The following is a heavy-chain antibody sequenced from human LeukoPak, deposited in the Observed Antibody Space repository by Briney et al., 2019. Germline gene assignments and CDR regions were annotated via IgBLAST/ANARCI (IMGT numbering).Heavy chain of an antibody. Sequence: PSETLSLTCTVSGGSISSYYWSWIRQPPGKGLEWIGYIYYSGSTNYNPSLKSRVTISVDTSKNQFSLKLSSVTAADTAVYYCAAYYYGSGANWFDPWGQGTLVTVSS. D-gene: IGHD3-10*01. CDR2: IYYSGST. CDR3: AAYYYGSGANWFDP. V-gene: IGHV4-59*01. CDR1: GGSISSYY. J-gene: IGHJ5*02.